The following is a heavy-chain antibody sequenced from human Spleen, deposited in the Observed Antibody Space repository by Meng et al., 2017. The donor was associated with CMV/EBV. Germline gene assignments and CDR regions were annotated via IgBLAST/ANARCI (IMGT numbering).Heavy chain of an antibody. J-gene: IGHJ4*02. CDR3: VRADPTKRSSTTSCLDY. D-gene: IGHD2-2*01. CDR2: ISSGSTYI. Sequence: GESLKISCAASGFTFSNYNMNWVRQAPGKGLEWVSSISSGSTYIYYADSMKGRFNISRDNAENSLYLQMNSLRVEDTAVYYCVRADPTKRSSTTSCLDYWGQGTLVTVSS. V-gene: IGHV3-21*06. CDR1: GFTFSNYN.